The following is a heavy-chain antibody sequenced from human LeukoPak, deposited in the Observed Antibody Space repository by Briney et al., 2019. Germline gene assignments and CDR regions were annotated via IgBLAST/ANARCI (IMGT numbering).Heavy chain of an antibody. CDR1: GFTFSSYS. V-gene: IGHV3-48*01. J-gene: IGHJ3*02. D-gene: IGHD3-16*01. CDR2: IRSSSSTI. CDR3: ARGDLGSDAFDI. Sequence: PGGSLRLSCAASGFTFSSYSMNWVRQAPGKGLEWVSYIRSSSSTIYYADSVKGRFTISRDNAKNSLYLQMNSLRAEDTAVYYCARGDLGSDAFDIWGQGTMVTVSS.